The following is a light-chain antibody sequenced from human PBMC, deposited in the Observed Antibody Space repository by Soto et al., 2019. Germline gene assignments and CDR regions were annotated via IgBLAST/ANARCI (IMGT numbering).Light chain of an antibody. Sequence: QSVLTQPASVSGSPGQSITISCTGTSSDVGGYNYVSWYQQHPGKAPKLMIYDVSNRPSGVSNRFSGSKSGNTASLTISGLQAEDEADYYGSSYTSSSTLGGYVFGTGTKLTVL. V-gene: IGLV2-14*01. CDR3: SSYTSSSTLGGYV. CDR1: SSDVGGYNY. CDR2: DVS. J-gene: IGLJ1*01.